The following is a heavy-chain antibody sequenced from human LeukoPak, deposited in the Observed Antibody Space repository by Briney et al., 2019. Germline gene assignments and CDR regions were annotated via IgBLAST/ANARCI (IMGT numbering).Heavy chain of an antibody. CDR2: ISTNGSRT. V-gene: IGHV3-64*02. CDR1: GFTLSNFA. CDR3: ARDSFYTGYDRGFGY. D-gene: IGHD5-12*01. J-gene: IGHJ4*02. Sequence: GGSLRLSCAASGFTLSNFAMHWVRQSPDKGLQYVSAISTNGSRTFYADSVKGRFIISRDNSKNTLYLQMGSLRGEDTAVYYCARDSFYTGYDRGFGYWGQGTLVTVSS.